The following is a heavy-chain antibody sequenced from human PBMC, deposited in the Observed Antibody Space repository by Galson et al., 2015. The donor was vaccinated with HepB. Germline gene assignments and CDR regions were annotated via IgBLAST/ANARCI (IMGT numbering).Heavy chain of an antibody. D-gene: IGHD4-23*01. Sequence: SVKVSCKASGYTFTSYAMHWVRQAPGQRLEWMGWINAGNGNTKYSQKFQGIVTITRDTSASTAYMELSRLRSEDTAVYYCARSPSTVVTSHWYFDLWGRGTLVTVSS. CDR1: GYTFTSYA. V-gene: IGHV1-3*01. CDR3: ARSPSTVVTSHWYFDL. J-gene: IGHJ2*01. CDR2: INAGNGNT.